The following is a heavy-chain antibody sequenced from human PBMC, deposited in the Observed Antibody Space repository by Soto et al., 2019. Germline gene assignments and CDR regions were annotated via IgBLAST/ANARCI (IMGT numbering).Heavy chain of an antibody. V-gene: IGHV1-2*02. J-gene: IGHJ6*02. D-gene: IGHD3-22*01. CDR2: INPNSGGT. CDR3: ARDSAYYYDSSGYSDYYYYYGMDV. Sequence: ASVKVSCKASGYTFTGYYMHWVRQAPGQGLEWMGWINPNSGGTNYAQKFQGRVTMTRDTSISTAYMELSRLRSDDTAVYYCARDSAYYYDSSGYSDYYYYYGMDVWGQGTTVT. CDR1: GYTFTGYY.